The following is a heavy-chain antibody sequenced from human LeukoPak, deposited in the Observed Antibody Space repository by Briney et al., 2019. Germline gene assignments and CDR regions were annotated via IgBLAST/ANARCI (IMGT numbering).Heavy chain of an antibody. D-gene: IGHD6-13*01. CDR3: ARAPMGAAALY. J-gene: IGHJ4*02. V-gene: IGHV1-2*02. CDR1: GYTFTGYY. CDR2: MNPVSGNA. Sequence: ASVKVSCKASGYTFTGYYMHWVRQAPGQGLEWMGWMNPVSGNAGSAQKFQGRVTLTRDTSISTAYMELSSLRSDDTAFYYCARAPMGAAALYWGQGTLVTVSS.